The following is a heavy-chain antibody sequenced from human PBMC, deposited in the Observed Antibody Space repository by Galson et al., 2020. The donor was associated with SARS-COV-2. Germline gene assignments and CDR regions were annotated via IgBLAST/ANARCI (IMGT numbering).Heavy chain of an antibody. V-gene: IGHV3-30-3*01. CDR3: ARVFEDSYGYGYYYYGMDV. D-gene: IGHD5-18*01. CDR2: ISYDGSNK. CDR1: GFTFSSYA. Sequence: TGGSLRLSCAASGFTFSSYAMHWVRQAPGKGLEWVAVISYDGSNKYYADSVKGRFTISRDNSKNTLYLQMNSLRAEDTAVYYCARVFEDSYGYGYYYYGMDVWGQGTTVTVSS. J-gene: IGHJ6*02.